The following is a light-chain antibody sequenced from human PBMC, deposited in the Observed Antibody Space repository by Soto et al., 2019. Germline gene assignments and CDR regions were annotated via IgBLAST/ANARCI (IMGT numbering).Light chain of an antibody. CDR1: NSDVGAYNF. CDR3: TSYTSSSTYV. Sequence: QSVLTQPASVSGSPGQSITISCTGTNSDVGAYNFVSWYQQHPGKAPKLMIYDVNNRPSGVSNRFSGSKSANTASLTISGLQAEDEADYYCTSYTSSSTYVFGTGTQLTVL. J-gene: IGLJ1*01. V-gene: IGLV2-14*01. CDR2: DVN.